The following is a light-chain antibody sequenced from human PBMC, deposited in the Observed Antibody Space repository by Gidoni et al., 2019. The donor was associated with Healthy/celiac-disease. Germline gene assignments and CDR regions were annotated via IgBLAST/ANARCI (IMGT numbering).Light chain of an antibody. Sequence: QSALTQPPSASGTPGQRVTISCSGSSSNIGSNPVNWYQQLPGTAPKLLIYSNNPRPSGVPDRFSGSKSGTSASLAISGLQSEDEADYYCAAWDDSLNGWVFGGGTKLTVL. J-gene: IGLJ3*02. V-gene: IGLV1-44*01. CDR2: SNN. CDR1: SSNIGSNP. CDR3: AAWDDSLNGWV.